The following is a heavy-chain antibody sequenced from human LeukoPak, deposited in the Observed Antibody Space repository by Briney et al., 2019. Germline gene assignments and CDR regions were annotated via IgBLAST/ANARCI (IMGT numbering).Heavy chain of an antibody. CDR3: ARDNLDKWDRTLDY. D-gene: IGHD1-14*01. Sequence: GGPLRLPCAASGFPFSSYAMIWLRQAPGKARECVSAISGSGGSPYYADSVKGRFTISRDNAKNSLYLPMNSLRAEDTAVYYCARDNLDKWDRTLDYWGQGTLVTVSS. CDR2: ISGSGGSP. CDR1: GFPFSSYA. J-gene: IGHJ4*02. V-gene: IGHV3-23*01.